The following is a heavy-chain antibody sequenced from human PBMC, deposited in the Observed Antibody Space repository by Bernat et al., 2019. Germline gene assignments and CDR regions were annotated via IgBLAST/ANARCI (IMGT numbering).Heavy chain of an antibody. CDR2: IWYDGSNK. V-gene: IGHV3-33*01. Sequence: QVQLVESGGGVVQPGRSLRLSCAASGFSFSSYGMHWVRQAPGKGLGGVAVIWYDGSNKYYADSVKGRVTISRDNSKNTLYLQMNSLRAEDTAVYYCARDRGRSGYSYGIYWYFDLWGRGTLVTVSS. J-gene: IGHJ2*01. CDR1: GFSFSSYG. D-gene: IGHD5-18*01. CDR3: ARDRGRSGYSYGIYWYFDL.